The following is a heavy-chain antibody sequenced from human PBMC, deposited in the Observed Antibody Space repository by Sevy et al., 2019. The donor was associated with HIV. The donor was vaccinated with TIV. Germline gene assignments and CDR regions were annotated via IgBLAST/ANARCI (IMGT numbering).Heavy chain of an antibody. D-gene: IGHD6-19*01. J-gene: IGHJ6*02. CDR2: IYYSGST. Sequence: SETLSLTCTVSGGSISSYYWSWIRQPPGKGLEWIGYIYYSGSTNYNPSLKSRVTISVDTSKNQSSLKLSSVTAADTAVYYCASSTIAVAGRVYYYYGMDVWGQGTTVTVSS. CDR3: ASSTIAVAGRVYYYYGMDV. CDR1: GGSISSYY. V-gene: IGHV4-59*13.